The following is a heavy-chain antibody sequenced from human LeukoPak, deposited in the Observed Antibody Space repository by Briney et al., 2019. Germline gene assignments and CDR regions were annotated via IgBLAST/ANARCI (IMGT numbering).Heavy chain of an antibody. J-gene: IGHJ5*02. CDR2: MNPNSGGT. D-gene: IGHD3-3*02. Sequence: ASVTVSCKASGYTFTGYYIHWVRQAPGQGLEWMGWMNPNSGGTSYAQKFQGRVTFTRDTSMRTAYMELNRLTSDDTAVYYCARVGSGPLSTYKIKTSIWFDPWGQGTLVTVSS. CDR1: GYTFTGYY. V-gene: IGHV1-2*02. CDR3: ARVGSGPLSTYKIKTSIWFDP.